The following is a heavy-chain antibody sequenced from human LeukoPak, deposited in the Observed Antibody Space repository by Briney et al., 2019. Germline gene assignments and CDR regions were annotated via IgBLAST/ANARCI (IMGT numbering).Heavy chain of an antibody. V-gene: IGHV5-51*01. CDR2: IYPGDSDT. D-gene: IGHD6-13*01. CDR3: ASGPGIAAAGTPYYYYGMDV. Sequence: GESLKISCKGSGYSFTSYWIGWVRQMPGKGLEWMGIIYPGDSDTRYSPSFQGQVTISVDKSISTAYLQWSSLKASDTAMYYCASGPGIAAAGTPYYYYGMDVWGQGTTVTVSS. CDR1: GYSFTSYW. J-gene: IGHJ6*02.